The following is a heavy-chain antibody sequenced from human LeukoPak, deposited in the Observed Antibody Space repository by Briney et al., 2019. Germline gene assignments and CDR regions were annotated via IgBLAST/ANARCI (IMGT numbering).Heavy chain of an antibody. V-gene: IGHV3-48*04. CDR2: ISTSGTAI. CDR3: ASIYDGSGYEPFDC. D-gene: IGHD3-22*01. J-gene: IGHJ4*02. Sequence: PGGSLRLSCAASGFTFSSYSMNWVRQAPGKGLEWVSYISTSGTAIYYADSVKGRFTISRDNAKNSLYLQMNSLRVEDTAVYYCASIYDGSGYEPFDCWGQGTLVTVSS. CDR1: GFTFSSYS.